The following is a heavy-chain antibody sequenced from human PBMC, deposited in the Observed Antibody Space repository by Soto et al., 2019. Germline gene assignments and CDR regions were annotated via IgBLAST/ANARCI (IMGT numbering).Heavy chain of an antibody. D-gene: IGHD3-16*01. CDR1: GAPITTTKW. CDR3: ATQTISYTWGV. V-gene: IGHV4-4*02. Sequence: QVQLQESGPGLVKPSETLSLTCTVSGAPITTTKWWAWVRLPPGKGLEWIGELARGDERSSNPSLEGRFTMSLDKSNNHFSLKLTSLTAADPAIYYCATQTISYTWGVWGRGTSVTVSS. J-gene: IGHJ6*02. CDR2: LARGDER.